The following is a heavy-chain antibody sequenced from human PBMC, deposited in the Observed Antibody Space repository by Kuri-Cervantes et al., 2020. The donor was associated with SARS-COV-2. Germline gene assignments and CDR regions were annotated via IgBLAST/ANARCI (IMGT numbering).Heavy chain of an antibody. CDR3: ARGPLPEDIAVLPAASPFMYFDY. V-gene: IGHV1-69*13. J-gene: IGHJ4*02. CDR2: IIPIFGPA. CDR1: GGTFSSCA. D-gene: IGHD2-2*01. Sequence: SVKVSCKASGGTFSSCAITWVRQAPGQGLEWMGGIIPIFGPANYAQMFQGRVTITADESASTAYMELSSLRSEDTAVYYCARGPLPEDIAVLPAASPFMYFDYWGQGALVTVSS.